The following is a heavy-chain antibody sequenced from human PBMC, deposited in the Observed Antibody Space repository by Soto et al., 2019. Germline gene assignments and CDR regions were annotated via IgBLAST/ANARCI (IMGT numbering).Heavy chain of an antibody. CDR3: ARDIVVVVAATPYYYYGMDG. V-gene: IGHV1-69*13. CDR1: GGTFSSYA. D-gene: IGHD2-15*01. Sequence: GASVKVSCKASGGTFSSYAISWVRQAPGQGLEWMGGIIPIFGTANYAQKFQGRVTITADESTSTAYMELSSLRSEDTAVYYCARDIVVVVAATPYYYYGMDGWGQGTTVTVS. J-gene: IGHJ6*02. CDR2: IIPIFGTA.